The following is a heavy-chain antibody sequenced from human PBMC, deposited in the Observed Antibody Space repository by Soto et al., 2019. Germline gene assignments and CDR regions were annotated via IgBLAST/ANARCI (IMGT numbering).Heavy chain of an antibody. Sequence: EASVKVSCKASGGTFSSYAISWVRQAPGQGLEWMGGIIPIFGTANYAQKFQGRVTITADESTSTAYMELSSLRSEDTAVYYCAIMGDYYDSSGYSYFDYWGQGTLVTVSS. CDR1: GGTFSSYA. J-gene: IGHJ4*02. V-gene: IGHV1-69*13. CDR3: AIMGDYYDSSGYSYFDY. D-gene: IGHD3-22*01. CDR2: IIPIFGTA.